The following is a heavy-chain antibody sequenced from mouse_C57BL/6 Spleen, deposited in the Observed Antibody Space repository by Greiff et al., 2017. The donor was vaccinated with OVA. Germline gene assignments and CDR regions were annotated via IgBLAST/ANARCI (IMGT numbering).Heavy chain of an antibody. J-gene: IGHJ2*01. CDR1: GYTFTSYW. CDR3: ARYSTTVPPDY. V-gene: IGHV1-50*01. Sequence: QVQLQQPGAELVKPGASVKLSCKASGYTFTSYWMQWVKQRPGQGLEWIGEIDPSDSYTNYNQKFKGKATLTVDTSSSTAYMQLSSLTSEDSAVYYCARYSTTVPPDYWGQGTTLTVSS. D-gene: IGHD1-1*01. CDR2: IDPSDSYT.